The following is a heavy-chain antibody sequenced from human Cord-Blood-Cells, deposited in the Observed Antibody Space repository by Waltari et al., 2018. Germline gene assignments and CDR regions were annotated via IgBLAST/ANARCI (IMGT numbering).Heavy chain of an antibody. V-gene: IGHV3-30*02. CDR3: AKEEGYSNYVNYSYYYGMDV. D-gene: IGHD4-4*01. CDR2: IRYDGSNK. J-gene: IGHJ6*02. CDR1: TFSSYG. Sequence: TFSSYGMHWARQAPGKGLEWVAFIRYDGSNKYYADSVKGRFTISRDNSKNTLYLQMNSLRAEDTAVYYCAKEEGYSNYVNYSYYYGMDVWGQGTTVTVSS.